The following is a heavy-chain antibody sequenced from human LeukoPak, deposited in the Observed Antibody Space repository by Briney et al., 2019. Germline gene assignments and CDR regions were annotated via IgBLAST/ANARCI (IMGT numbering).Heavy chain of an antibody. CDR3: ARGYCSGTTCYFFDY. CDR2: IYSGGGT. CDR1: GFTVSSNY. Sequence: GGSLRLSCAASGFTVSSNYMIWVRQAPGNGLEWVSVIYSGGGTYYADSVKDRFTISRDTSKNTLYLQMNSLRAEDTAVYYCARGYCSGTTCYFFDYWGQGTLVTVSS. D-gene: IGHD2-2*01. J-gene: IGHJ4*02. V-gene: IGHV3-66*01.